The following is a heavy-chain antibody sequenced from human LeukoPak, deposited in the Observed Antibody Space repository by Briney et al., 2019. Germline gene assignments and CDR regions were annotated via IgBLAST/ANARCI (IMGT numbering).Heavy chain of an antibody. D-gene: IGHD3-10*01. J-gene: IGHJ6*02. CDR3: ARDKDYYGSGTLRYYYYGMDV. CDR2: INTNTGNP. CDR1: GYTFTSYA. Sequence: ASVKVSCKASGYTFTSYAMNWVRQAPGQGLEWMGWINTNTGNPTYAQGFTGRFVFSLDTSVSTAYLQISSLKAEDTAEYYCARDKDYYGSGTLRYYYYGMDVWGQGTTVTVSS. V-gene: IGHV7-4-1*02.